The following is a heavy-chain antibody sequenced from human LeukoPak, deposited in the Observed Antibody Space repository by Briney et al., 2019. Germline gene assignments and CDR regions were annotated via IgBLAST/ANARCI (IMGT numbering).Heavy chain of an antibody. Sequence: GESLKISCKGSGYSFTSYWIGWVRQMPGKGLEWMGIIYPGDSDTRYSPSFQGQVTISADKSISTAYLQWSSLKASDTAMYYCARTNCGGDCYPYPPDAFDIWGQGTMVTVSS. J-gene: IGHJ3*02. CDR3: ARTNCGGDCYPYPPDAFDI. V-gene: IGHV5-51*01. CDR2: IYPGDSDT. D-gene: IGHD2-21*02. CDR1: GYSFTSYW.